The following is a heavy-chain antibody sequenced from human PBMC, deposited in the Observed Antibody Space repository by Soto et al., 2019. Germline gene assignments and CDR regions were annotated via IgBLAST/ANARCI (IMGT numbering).Heavy chain of an antibody. D-gene: IGHD3-22*01. Sequence: PSETLSLTCTVSGGSISSGDYYWSWIRRPPGKGLEWIGYIYYSGSTYYNPSLKSRVTISVDTSKNQFSLKLSSVTAADTAVYYCARGRYYDSSGYYYIWGQGTLVTVSS. V-gene: IGHV4-30-4*01. CDR2: IYYSGST. CDR1: GGSISSGDYY. J-gene: IGHJ4*02. CDR3: ARGRYYDSSGYYYI.